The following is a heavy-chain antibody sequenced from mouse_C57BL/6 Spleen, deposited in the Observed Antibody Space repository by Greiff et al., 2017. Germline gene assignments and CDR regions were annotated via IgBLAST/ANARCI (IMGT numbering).Heavy chain of an antibody. D-gene: IGHD4-1*01. V-gene: IGHV5-6*01. CDR1: GFTFSSYG. J-gene: IGHJ3*01. Sequence: EVQLVESGGDLVKPGGSLKLSCAASGFTFSSYGMSWVRQTPGKRLEWVATISSGGGYTYYPDSVKGRFTLTRDNANNTLYLQLRSLKSEDSAVXYCEIPNTGGAGFAYWGQGALVTVSA. CDR2: ISSGGGYT. CDR3: EIPNTGGAGFAY.